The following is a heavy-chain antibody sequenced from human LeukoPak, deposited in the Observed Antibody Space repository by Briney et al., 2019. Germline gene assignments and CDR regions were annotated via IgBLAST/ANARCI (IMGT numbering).Heavy chain of an antibody. CDR1: GLTLSNYW. V-gene: IGHV3-7*02. D-gene: IGHD3-16*01. J-gene: IGHJ4*02. CDR3: AIWGTDQNY. CDR2: INPDGGEE. Sequence: GGSLRLSCAVSGLTLSNYWMNWVRQAPGKGLEWVANINPDGGEERYVDSVKGRFVLSRDNAKNSLYLQMNSLRAEDTAVYYCAIWGTDQNYWGQGTLVTVSS.